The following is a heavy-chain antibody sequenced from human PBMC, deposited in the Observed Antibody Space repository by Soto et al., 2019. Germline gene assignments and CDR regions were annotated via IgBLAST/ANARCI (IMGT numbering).Heavy chain of an antibody. CDR2: TYYRSRFFS. Sequence: SQTLSLTCAISGDSVSSYSAAWNWIRQSPSGGLEWLGRTYYRSRFFSDYAESVKSRIIINPDTSKNQFSLQMKSVTPEDTAVYYCVRDRYSSSGWFDPWGQGTPVTVSS. J-gene: IGHJ5*02. D-gene: IGHD3-10*01. V-gene: IGHV6-1*01. CDR3: VRDRYSSSGWFDP. CDR1: GDSVSSYSAA.